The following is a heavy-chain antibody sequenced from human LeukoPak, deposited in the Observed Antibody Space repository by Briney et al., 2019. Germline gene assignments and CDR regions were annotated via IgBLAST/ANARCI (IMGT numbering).Heavy chain of an antibody. D-gene: IGHD6-19*01. CDR3: ARGRFSGLDDY. CDR1: EFSVSSNY. Sequence: GGSLRLSCAVSEFSVSSNYMNWVRQAPGKGLEWISVIYSGGATYYAASVRGRFTISRDNSKNMVSLQMTSLGAEDTAVYYCARGRFSGLDDYWGQGPLVTVSS. J-gene: IGHJ4*02. CDR2: IYSGGAT. V-gene: IGHV3-53*01.